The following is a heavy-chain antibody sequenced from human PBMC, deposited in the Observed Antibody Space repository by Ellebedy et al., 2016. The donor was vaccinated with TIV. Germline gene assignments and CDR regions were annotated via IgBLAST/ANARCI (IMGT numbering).Heavy chain of an antibody. Sequence: GESLKISXAASGFTFSSYAMHWVRQAPGKGLEWVAVISYDGSNKYYADSVKGRFTISRDNSKNTLYLQMNSLRAEDTAVYYCASPVMQQLVESDYWGQGTLVTVSS. D-gene: IGHD6-13*01. J-gene: IGHJ4*02. CDR2: ISYDGSNK. CDR1: GFTFSSYA. V-gene: IGHV3-30-3*01. CDR3: ASPVMQQLVESDY.